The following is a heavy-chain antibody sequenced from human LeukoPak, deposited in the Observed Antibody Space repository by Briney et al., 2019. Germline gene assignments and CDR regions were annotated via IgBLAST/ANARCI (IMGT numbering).Heavy chain of an antibody. J-gene: IGHJ6*02. CDR3: ARANYYGSGYYYGMDV. D-gene: IGHD3-10*01. Sequence: EASVKVSCKASGYTFTSYYMHWVRQAPGQGLEWMGIINPSGGSTSYAQKFQGRVTMTRDTSTSTVYMELSSLRSEDTAVYYCARANYYGSGYYYGMDVWGQGTTVTVSS. CDR1: GYTFTSYY. V-gene: IGHV1-46*01. CDR2: INPSGGST.